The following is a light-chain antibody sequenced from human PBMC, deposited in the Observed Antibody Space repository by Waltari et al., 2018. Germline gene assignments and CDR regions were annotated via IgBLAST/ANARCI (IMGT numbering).Light chain of an antibody. CDR1: QSISTY. Sequence: DIQLTQSPSSLSASLGDRVTITCRASQSISTYLSWYQQKPGKAPKLLIYAASRLHSGVPSRFSGSGSGTDFTLTISSLQPEDFATYYCQQGYSTPPRLTFGGGTKVEI. J-gene: IGKJ4*01. V-gene: IGKV1-39*01. CDR3: QQGYSTPPRLT. CDR2: AAS.